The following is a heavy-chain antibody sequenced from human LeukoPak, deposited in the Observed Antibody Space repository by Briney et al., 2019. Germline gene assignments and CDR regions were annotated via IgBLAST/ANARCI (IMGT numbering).Heavy chain of an antibody. J-gene: IGHJ4*02. Sequence: SETLSLTCTVSGGSYSSSGYYWGCFRQPPGKGLEWIGSLFYSGNAYYNPSLKSRVTISVDTSKNQFSLKLSSVTAADTAVYYCAREGRSIVVVPAAIAVPHFDYWGQGTLVTVSS. CDR1: GGSYSSSGYY. D-gene: IGHD2-2*01. CDR2: LFYSGNA. CDR3: AREGRSIVVVPAAIAVPHFDY. V-gene: IGHV4-39*07.